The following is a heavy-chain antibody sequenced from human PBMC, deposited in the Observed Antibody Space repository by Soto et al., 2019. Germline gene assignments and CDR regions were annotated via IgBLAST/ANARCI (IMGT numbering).Heavy chain of an antibody. CDR3: ARAGYSSSWYYFDY. D-gene: IGHD6-13*01. CDR2: ISYDGSNK. V-gene: IGHV3-30-3*01. CDR1: GFTFSSYA. J-gene: IGHJ4*02. Sequence: GGSLRLSCAASGFTFSSYAMHWVRQAPGKGLEWVAVISYDGSNKYYADSVKGRFTISRDNSKNTLYLQMNSLRAEDTAVYYCARAGYSSSWYYFDYWGQGTLVTVSS.